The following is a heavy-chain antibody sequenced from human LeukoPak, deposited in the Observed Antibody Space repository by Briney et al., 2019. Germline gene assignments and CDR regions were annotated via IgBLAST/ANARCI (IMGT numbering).Heavy chain of an antibody. V-gene: IGHV1-18*01. J-gene: IGHJ4*02. D-gene: IGHD6-13*01. CDR3: ARDAPAAASTFDY. Sequence: ASVKVSCKASGYTFTRYGISWVRQAPGQGLEWMGWISTYTGSTKCTQKVQGRVTMTADTSTSTAYMELRSPRSDDTAVYYCARDAPAAASTFDYWGQGTLVTVSS. CDR1: GYTFTRYG. CDR2: ISTYTGST.